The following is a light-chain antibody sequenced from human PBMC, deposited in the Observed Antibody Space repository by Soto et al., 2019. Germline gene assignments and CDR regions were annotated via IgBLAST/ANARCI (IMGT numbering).Light chain of an antibody. Sequence: EIVLTQSPGTLSLSPGERATLSCRASQSVSSNYLAWYQQQPGQAPRLLIYGASSRATGIPDRLSGSGSGTDFTLTISRLEPEDFVVYYCQQYGSSPPLTFGGGTKVDI. CDR1: QSVSSNY. J-gene: IGKJ4*01. V-gene: IGKV3-20*01. CDR3: QQYGSSPPLT. CDR2: GAS.